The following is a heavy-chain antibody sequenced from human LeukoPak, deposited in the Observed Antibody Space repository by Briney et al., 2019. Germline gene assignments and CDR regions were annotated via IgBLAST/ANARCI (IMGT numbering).Heavy chain of an antibody. CDR1: GFTFSSYG. D-gene: IGHD3-16*01. V-gene: IGHV3-23*01. CDR3: AKKIGGVYAFDI. J-gene: IGHJ3*02. Sequence: GSLRLSCGASGFTFSSYGMNWVRPAPGKGLEWVSGITNSGGSTYYADSVKGRFTISRDNSKNALYLQINSLRAEDTAVYYCAKKIGGVYAFDIWGQGTMVTVSS. CDR2: ITNSGGST.